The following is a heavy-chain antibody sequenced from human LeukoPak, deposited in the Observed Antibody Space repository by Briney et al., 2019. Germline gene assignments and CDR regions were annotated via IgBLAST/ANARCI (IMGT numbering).Heavy chain of an antibody. CDR2: INQDGSEE. J-gene: IGHJ4*02. D-gene: IGHD1-26*01. CDR3: VKSRRVGANQRGLFDY. CDR1: GFTFSSYS. V-gene: IGHV3-7*03. Sequence: PGGSLRLSCAASGFTFSSYSMSWVRQAPGKGLEWVANINQDGSEENYVDSVKGRFTISRDNGKNSLYLQMNSLRAEDTAVYYCVKSRRVGANQRGLFDYWGQGTLVTVSP.